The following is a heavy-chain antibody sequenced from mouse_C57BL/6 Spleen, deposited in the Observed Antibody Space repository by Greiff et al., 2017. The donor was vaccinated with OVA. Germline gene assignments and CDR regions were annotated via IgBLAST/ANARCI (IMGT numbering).Heavy chain of an antibody. D-gene: IGHD1-1*01. V-gene: IGHV1-15*01. Sequence: QVQLQQSGAELVRPGASVTLSCKASGYTFTDYEMHWVKQTPVHGLEWIGAIDPETGGTAYNQKFKGKAILTADKSSSTAYMELRSLTSEDSAVYYRTRYGSSFDYWGQGTTLTVSS. CDR1: GYTFTDYE. J-gene: IGHJ2*01. CDR3: TRYGSSFDY. CDR2: IDPETGGT.